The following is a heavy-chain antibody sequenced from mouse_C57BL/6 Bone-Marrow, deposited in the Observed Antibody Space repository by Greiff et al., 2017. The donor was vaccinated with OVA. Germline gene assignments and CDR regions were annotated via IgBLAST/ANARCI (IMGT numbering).Heavy chain of an antibody. Sequence: VMLVESGGDLVKPGGSLKLSCAASGFTFSSYGMSWVRQTPDKRLEWVATISSGGSYTYYPDSVKGRFTISRDNAKNTLYLQMSSLKSEDTAMYYCARHDLYAMDYWGQGTSVTVSS. CDR3: ARHDLYAMDY. V-gene: IGHV5-6*01. J-gene: IGHJ4*01. CDR2: ISSGGSYT. CDR1: GFTFSSYG.